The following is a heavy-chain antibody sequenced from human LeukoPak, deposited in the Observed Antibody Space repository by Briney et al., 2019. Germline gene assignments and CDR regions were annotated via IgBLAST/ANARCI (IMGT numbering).Heavy chain of an antibody. CDR2: IYYSGST. CDR1: GGSISSYY. D-gene: IGHD4-17*01. V-gene: IGHV4-59*08. CDR3: ATSYGVTHPHYFDY. J-gene: IGHJ4*02. Sequence: SETLSLTCTVSGGSISSYYWSWIRQPPGKGLEWIGYIYYSGSTNYNPSLKSRVAISVDTSKNQFSLKLSSVTAADTAVYYCATSYGVTHPHYFDYWGQGTLVTVSS.